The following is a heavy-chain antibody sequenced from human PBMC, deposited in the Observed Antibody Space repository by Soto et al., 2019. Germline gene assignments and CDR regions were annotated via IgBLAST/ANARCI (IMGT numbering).Heavy chain of an antibody. J-gene: IGHJ5*02. Sequence: SETLSLTCTVSGGSISSYYLSWIRQPPGKGLEWIGYIYYSGSTNYNPSLKSRVTISVDTSKNQFSLKLSSVTAADTAVYYCAREGYCTNGVCFPYNWFDPWGQGTLVTVSS. V-gene: IGHV4-59*01. CDR1: GGSISSYY. D-gene: IGHD2-8*01. CDR3: AREGYCTNGVCFPYNWFDP. CDR2: IYYSGST.